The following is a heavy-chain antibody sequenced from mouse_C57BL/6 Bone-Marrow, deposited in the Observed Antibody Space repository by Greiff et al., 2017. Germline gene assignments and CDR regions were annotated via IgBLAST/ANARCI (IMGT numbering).Heavy chain of an antibody. CDR1: GYTFTSYW. CDR3: ARSCLDSSGLYYFDY. J-gene: IGHJ2*01. D-gene: IGHD3-2*02. CDR2: INPSSGYT. V-gene: IGHV1-7*01. Sequence: QVQLQQSGAELAKPGASVKLSCKASGYTFTSYWMHWVKPRPGQGLEWIGYINPSSGYTKYNQKFKDKATLTADKSSSTAYMQLSSLTYEDSAVXDCARSCLDSSGLYYFDYWGQGTTLTVSS.